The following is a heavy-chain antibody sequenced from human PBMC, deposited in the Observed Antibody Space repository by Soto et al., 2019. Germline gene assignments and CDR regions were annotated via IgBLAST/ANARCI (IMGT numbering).Heavy chain of an antibody. Sequence: GGSLRLSCAASGFSLNNHAMTWVRQTPGKGLEWVPGISGSGSTTHYAGSVKGRFTISRDNSKDTLYLQMNSLRPEDTAVYYCPKDRLMLTMVVVGAFDFWGLGTMVTVSS. CDR2: ISGSGSTT. V-gene: IGHV3-23*01. D-gene: IGHD3-22*01. J-gene: IGHJ3*01. CDR1: GFSLNNHA. CDR3: PKDRLMLTMVVVGAFDF.